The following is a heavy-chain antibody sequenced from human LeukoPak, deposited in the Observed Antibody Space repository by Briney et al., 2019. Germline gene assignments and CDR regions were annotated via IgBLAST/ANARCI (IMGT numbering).Heavy chain of an antibody. V-gene: IGHV3-7*01. CDR2: IKQDETEK. CDR1: GFTFSSYR. CDR3: ASQRQTKNDAFDI. Sequence: GGSLRLSCAASGFTFSSYRMSWVRQAPGKGLEWVANIKQDETEKYYVDSVKGRFTISRDNVKNLLYLQMNSLRAEDTAVYYCASQRQTKNDAFDIWGQGTMVTVSS. J-gene: IGHJ3*02.